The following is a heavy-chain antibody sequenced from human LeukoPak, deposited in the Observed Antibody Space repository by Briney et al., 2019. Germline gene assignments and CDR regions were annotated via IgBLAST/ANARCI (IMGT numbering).Heavy chain of an antibody. CDR3: ARARDPESFNRAFVF. V-gene: IGHV4-59*01. CDR1: GVAISTYY. D-gene: IGHD3-10*01. J-gene: IGHJ4*02. CDR2: IYYSGST. Sequence: PSETVPLTCTVSGVAISTYYWSWIGQPPGQGLEWIGYIYYSGSTNHNQSLESRDSISVDTSKNHFSLKLSSVTAADTAGYYWARARDPESFNRAFVFWGERALVTVSS.